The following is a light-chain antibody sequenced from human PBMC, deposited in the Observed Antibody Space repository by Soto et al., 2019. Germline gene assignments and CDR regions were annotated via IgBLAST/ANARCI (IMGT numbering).Light chain of an antibody. Sequence: QSALTQPASVSGSPGQSITISCTGTSSDVGRFNLVSWYQQHPGRAPRLIIYEVSNRPSGVSHRFSGSKSGNTASLTISGLQAADEADYYCCSYTSRSTLVFGSGTKLTVL. CDR2: EVS. V-gene: IGLV2-14*02. J-gene: IGLJ1*01. CDR1: SSDVGRFNL. CDR3: CSYTSRSTLV.